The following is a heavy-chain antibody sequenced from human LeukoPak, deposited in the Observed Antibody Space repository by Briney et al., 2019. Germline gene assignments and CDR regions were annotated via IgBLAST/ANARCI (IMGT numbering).Heavy chain of an antibody. J-gene: IGHJ3*02. CDR2: ISGSGGST. D-gene: IGHD6-19*01. V-gene: IGHV3-23*01. Sequence: GGSLRLSCAASGFTFSSYAMSWVRQAPGKGLEWVSAISGSGGSTYYADSVKGRFTISRDNSKNTLYLQMNSLRAEDTAVYYCAKAGAGSSGWYGVAFDIWGQGTMVTVSS. CDR1: GFTFSSYA. CDR3: AKAGAGSSGWYGVAFDI.